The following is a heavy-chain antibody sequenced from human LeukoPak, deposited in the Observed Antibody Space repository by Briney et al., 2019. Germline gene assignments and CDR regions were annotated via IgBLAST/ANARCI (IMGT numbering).Heavy chain of an antibody. Sequence: SETLSLTCTVSGGSISSYYWSWIRQPPGKGLEWTGYIYYSGSTNYNPSLKSRVTISVDTSKNQFSLKLSSVTAADTAVYYCARDLSYYGSGKSSYGMDVWGQGTTVTVSS. D-gene: IGHD3-10*01. CDR3: ARDLSYYGSGKSSYGMDV. CDR1: GGSISSYY. J-gene: IGHJ6*02. CDR2: IYYSGST. V-gene: IGHV4-59*01.